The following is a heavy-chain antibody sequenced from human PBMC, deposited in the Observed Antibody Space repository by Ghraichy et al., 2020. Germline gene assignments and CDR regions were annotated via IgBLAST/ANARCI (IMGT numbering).Heavy chain of an antibody. V-gene: IGHV3-30*04. CDR2: MSYDGSNK. J-gene: IGHJ4*02. CDR1: GFTFSSYI. CDR3: ARDYTAYYNMAGADY. D-gene: IGHD3-10*01. Sequence: GESLNISCAASGFTFSSYIMHWVRQAPGKGLEWVAVMSYDGSNKYYADSVKGRFTISRDNSKNTLYLQMNSLRAEDTAVYYCARDYTAYYNMAGADYWGQGTLVTVSS.